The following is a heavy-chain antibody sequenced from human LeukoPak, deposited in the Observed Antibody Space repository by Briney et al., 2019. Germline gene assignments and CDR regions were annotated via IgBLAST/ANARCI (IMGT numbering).Heavy chain of an antibody. D-gene: IGHD3-9*01. CDR1: GFAFNNHL. Sequence: GGSPRLSCETSGFAFNNHLMHWVRQAPGKGLEYVAAITGNGGGTSYATSVKGRFTVSRDNSKNTLYLQMSSLRAEDTAVYYCAKGGGFDWLNYYYMDVWGKGTTVIISS. J-gene: IGHJ6*03. CDR3: AKGGGFDWLNYYYMDV. V-gene: IGHV3-64*01. CDR2: ITGNGGGT.